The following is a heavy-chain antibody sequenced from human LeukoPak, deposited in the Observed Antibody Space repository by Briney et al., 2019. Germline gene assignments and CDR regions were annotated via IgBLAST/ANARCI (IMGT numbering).Heavy chain of an antibody. V-gene: IGHV4-59*01. CDR2: IYYSGST. CDR1: GGSISSYY. Sequence: MPSETLSLTCTVSGGSISSYYWSWIRQPPGKGLEWIGYIYYSGSTNYNPSLKSRVTISVDTSKNQFSLKLSSVTAADTAVYYCARVAAAGKDNWFDPWGQGTLVTVSS. D-gene: IGHD6-13*01. J-gene: IGHJ5*02. CDR3: ARVAAAGKDNWFDP.